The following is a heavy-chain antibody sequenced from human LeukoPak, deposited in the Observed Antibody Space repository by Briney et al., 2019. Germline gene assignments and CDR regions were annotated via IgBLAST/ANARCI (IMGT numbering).Heavy chain of an antibody. D-gene: IGHD4/OR15-4a*01. V-gene: IGHV3-15*01. CDR1: GFNFIYTW. CDR2: IKSKTDAETT. Sequence: GGSLRLSCAVSGFNFIYTWMRWVRQAPGKGLEWVGRIKSKTDAETTDYAAPVKGRFIISRDDSKTTVYLHMNSLKTEDTVVYYCTTKLWGSLPETSVIWGQGTMVTVSS. J-gene: IGHJ3*02. CDR3: TTKLWGSLPETSVI.